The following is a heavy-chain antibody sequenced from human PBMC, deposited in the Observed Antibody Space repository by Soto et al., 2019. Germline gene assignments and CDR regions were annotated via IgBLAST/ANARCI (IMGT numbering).Heavy chain of an antibody. D-gene: IGHD3-10*01. J-gene: IGHJ6*02. CDR1: GYSFTSYW. V-gene: IGHV5-51*01. Sequence: GESLKISCKGSGYSFTSYWIGWVRQMPGKGLEWMGIIYPGDSDTRYSPSFQGQVTISADKSISTAYLQWSSLKASDTAMYYCAGIQERITMVRGVIPRYYYYGMDVWGQGTTVTVSS. CDR3: AGIQERITMVRGVIPRYYYYGMDV. CDR2: IYPGDSDT.